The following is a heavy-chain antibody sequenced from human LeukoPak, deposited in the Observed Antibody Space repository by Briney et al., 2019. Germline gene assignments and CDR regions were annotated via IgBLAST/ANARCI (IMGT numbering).Heavy chain of an antibody. Sequence: ALVKVSGKASGYTFTGYYIHWVRQAPGQGLEWMAWINPNSGATNYAQKFQGRVTMTRDTSISTAYMELSRLTSDDTAVYFCARGRFGEWDNWFDPWGQGTLVTVSS. CDR1: GYTFTGYY. CDR3: ARGRFGEWDNWFDP. V-gene: IGHV1-2*02. CDR2: INPNSGAT. J-gene: IGHJ5*02. D-gene: IGHD3-10*01.